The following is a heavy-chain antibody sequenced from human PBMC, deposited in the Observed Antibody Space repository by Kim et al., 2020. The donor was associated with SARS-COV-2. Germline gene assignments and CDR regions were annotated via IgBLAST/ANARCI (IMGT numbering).Heavy chain of an antibody. Sequence: SVKVSCKASGGTFSSYAISWVRQAPGQGLEWMGGIIPIFGTANYAQKFQGRVTITADESTSTAYMELSSLRSEDTAVYYCARVVYGSGSVFDYWGQGTLVTVSS. CDR3: ARVVYGSGSVFDY. V-gene: IGHV1-69*13. CDR1: GGTFSSYA. J-gene: IGHJ4*02. CDR2: IIPIFGTA. D-gene: IGHD3-10*01.